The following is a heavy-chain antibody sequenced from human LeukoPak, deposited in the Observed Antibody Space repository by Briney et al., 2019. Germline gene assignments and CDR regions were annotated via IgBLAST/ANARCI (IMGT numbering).Heavy chain of an antibody. D-gene: IGHD2-21*02. J-gene: IGHJ3*02. V-gene: IGHV3-9*01. CDR2: ISWNSGSI. CDR3: AKARAGDSEHLGAFDI. Sequence: GGSLRLSCAASGFTFDDYAMHWVRQAPGKGLEWVSGISWNSGSIGCADSVKGRFTISRDNAKNSLYLQMNSLRAEDTALYYCAKARAGDSEHLGAFDIWGQGTMVTVSS. CDR1: GFTFDDYA.